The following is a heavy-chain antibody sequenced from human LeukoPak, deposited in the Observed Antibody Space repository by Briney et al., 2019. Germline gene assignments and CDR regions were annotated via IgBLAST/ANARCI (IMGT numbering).Heavy chain of an antibody. CDR3: ARRRGSYCFDY. D-gene: IGHD1-26*01. J-gene: IGHJ4*02. CDR1: GFTFSSYG. Sequence: GGSLRLSCAASGFTFSSYGMSWVRQAPGKGREWVANIKQDGSEKYYVDSVKGRFTISRDNAKNSLYLQMNSLRADDTAVYYCARRRGSYCFDYWGQGTLVTVSS. CDR2: IKQDGSEK. V-gene: IGHV3-7*01.